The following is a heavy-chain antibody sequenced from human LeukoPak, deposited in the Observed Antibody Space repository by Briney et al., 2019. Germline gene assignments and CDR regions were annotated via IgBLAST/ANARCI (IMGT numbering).Heavy chain of an antibody. D-gene: IGHD3-22*01. J-gene: IGHJ3*01. Sequence: PLDTLSLTCTVSGGFLSGHYWSWIRQPPRRRLEWIGYVSYTGRTKYNPSLQSRVTISIDTSKRQFSLKLTSVTSADTAVYSCARLLDNDISGDPDTFDVWGQGTTVIVSS. V-gene: IGHV4-59*07. CDR1: GGFLSGHY. CDR3: ARLLDNDISGDPDTFDV. CDR2: VSYTGRT.